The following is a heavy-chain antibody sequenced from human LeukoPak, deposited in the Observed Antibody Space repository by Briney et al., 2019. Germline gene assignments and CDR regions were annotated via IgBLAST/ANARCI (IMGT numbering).Heavy chain of an antibody. Sequence: GGSLRLSCAASGFTFSSYTMNWVRQAPGKGLEWVSSISSSSSYIYYADSVKGRFTISRDNAKNSLFLQMNSLRPEDTAVYYCARDLHCSGGSCYSGLHYWGQGTLVTVSS. D-gene: IGHD2-15*01. V-gene: IGHV3-21*01. CDR2: ISSSSSYI. CDR1: GFTFSSYT. CDR3: ARDLHCSGGSCYSGLHY. J-gene: IGHJ4*02.